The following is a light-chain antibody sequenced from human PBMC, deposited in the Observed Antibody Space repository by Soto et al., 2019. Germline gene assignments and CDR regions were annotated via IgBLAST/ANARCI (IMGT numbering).Light chain of an antibody. Sequence: DIQMTQSPSTLSATLEDRVSITFRASQSISSWLAWYQQKPGKAPKLLIYAASTLQSGVPSRFSGSGSGTDFTFTISRLQPEDIATYYCQQYENLPTFGQGTRLEIK. CDR1: QSISSW. CDR2: AAS. J-gene: IGKJ5*01. V-gene: IGKV1-5*01. CDR3: QQYENLPT.